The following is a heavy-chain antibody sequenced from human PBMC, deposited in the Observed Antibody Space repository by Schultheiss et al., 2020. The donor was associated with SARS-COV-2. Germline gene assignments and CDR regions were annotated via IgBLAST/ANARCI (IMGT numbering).Heavy chain of an antibody. CDR3: ARDTRPPTVYSSGWSRGNYYYYGMDV. V-gene: IGHV1-2*06. D-gene: IGHD6-19*01. Sequence: ASVKVSCKASGYTFTSYDINWVRQATGQGLEWMGRINPNSGGTNYAQKFQGRVTMTRDTSISTAYMELSRLRSDDTAVYYCARDTRPPTVYSSGWSRGNYYYYGMDVWGQGTTVTVSS. CDR2: INPNSGGT. CDR1: GYTFTSYD. J-gene: IGHJ6*02.